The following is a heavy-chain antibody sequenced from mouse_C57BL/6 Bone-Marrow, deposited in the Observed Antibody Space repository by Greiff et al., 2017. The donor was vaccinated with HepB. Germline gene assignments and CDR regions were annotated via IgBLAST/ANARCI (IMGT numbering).Heavy chain of an antibody. D-gene: IGHD2-4*01. V-gene: IGHV5-4*03. CDR2: ISDGGSYT. Sequence: EVKLQESGGGLVKPGGSLKLSCAASGFTFSSYAMSWVRQTPEKRLEWVATISDGGSYTYYPDNVKGRFTISRDNAKNNLYLQMSHLKSEDTAMYYCARYDYDWYFDVWGTGTTVTVSS. CDR1: GFTFSSYA. J-gene: IGHJ1*03. CDR3: ARYDYDWYFDV.